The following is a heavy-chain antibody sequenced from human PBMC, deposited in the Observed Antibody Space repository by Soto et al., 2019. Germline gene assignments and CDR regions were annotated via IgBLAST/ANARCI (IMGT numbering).Heavy chain of an antibody. D-gene: IGHD3-22*01. CDR2: IRWNSDSI. Sequence: SLTVARAASVLILPDYAMHWVRQVPGKGVEWVAGIRWNSDSIGYADSVKGRFTSSRDNAKNSRYLQMNSLRAEDTALYYCAKVSDSSGYYPSWRQGNLVTGSA. CDR3: AKVSDSSGYYPS. V-gene: IGHV3-9*01. J-gene: IGHJ5*02. CDR1: VLILPDYA.